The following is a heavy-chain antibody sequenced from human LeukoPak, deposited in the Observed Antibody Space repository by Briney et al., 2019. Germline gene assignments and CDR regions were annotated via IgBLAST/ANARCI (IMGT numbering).Heavy chain of an antibody. J-gene: IGHJ5*02. CDR1: GFTFSSYA. CDR2: IGSGGVDT. V-gene: IGHV3-23*01. Sequence: PGGSLRLSCAASGFTFSSYAMSWVRQAPGKGLEWVSGIGSGGVDTHYADSVKGRFTISRDNSKNTLYLQMNSLRAEDTAVYYCARPTITTAGTRWFDPWGQGTLDTVSS. D-gene: IGHD6-13*01. CDR3: ARPTITTAGTRWFDP.